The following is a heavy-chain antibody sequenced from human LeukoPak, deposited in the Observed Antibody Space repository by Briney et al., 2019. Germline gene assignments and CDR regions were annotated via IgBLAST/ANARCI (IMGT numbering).Heavy chain of an antibody. D-gene: IGHD1-26*01. V-gene: IGHV3-53*01. CDR3: ARDYRSEYYYYYGMDV. CDR2: IYSGGST. J-gene: IGHJ6*02. CDR1: GFTVSSKY. Sequence: GSLILSCAASGFTVSSKYMNWVRQAPGKGLEWVSVIYSGGSTYYADSVKGRFTISRDNFKNTLYLQMNSLRAEDTAVYYCARDYRSEYYYYYGMDVWGQGTTVTVSS.